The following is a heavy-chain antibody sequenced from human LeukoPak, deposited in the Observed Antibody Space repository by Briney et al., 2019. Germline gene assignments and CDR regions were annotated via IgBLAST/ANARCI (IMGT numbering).Heavy chain of an antibody. J-gene: IGHJ4*02. CDR1: GGSISSYY. CDR2: IHYSGST. Sequence: PSETLSLTCTLSGGSISSYYWSWIRPPPGKGLEWIGYIHYSGSTSYNPSLQSRVTISLDTSKNQFSLKLSSVTAADTAVYYCARQGRSYGSWGQGTLVTVSS. D-gene: IGHD5-18*01. V-gene: IGHV4-59*01. CDR3: ARQGRSYGS.